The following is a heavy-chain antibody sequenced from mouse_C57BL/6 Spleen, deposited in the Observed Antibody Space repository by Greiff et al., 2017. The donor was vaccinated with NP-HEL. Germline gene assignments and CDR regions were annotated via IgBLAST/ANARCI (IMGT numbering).Heavy chain of an antibody. V-gene: IGHV5-17*01. CDR3: ARDYYDYAGFAY. CDR1: GFTFSDYG. Sequence: EVKVVESGGGLVKPGGSLKLSCAASGFTFSDYGMHWVRQAPEKGLEWVAYISSGSSTIYYADTVKGRFTISRDNAKNTLFLQMTSLRSEDTAMYYCARDYYDYAGFAYWGQGTLVTVSA. CDR2: ISSGSSTI. J-gene: IGHJ3*01. D-gene: IGHD2-4*01.